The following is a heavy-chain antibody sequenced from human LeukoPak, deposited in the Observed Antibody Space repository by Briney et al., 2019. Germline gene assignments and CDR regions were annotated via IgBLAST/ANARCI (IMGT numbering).Heavy chain of an antibody. CDR3: AREDSYYYGSGSYPFDY. D-gene: IGHD3-10*01. CDR1: GFTFSSYW. CDR2: INTDGSST. Sequence: GGSLRLSCAASGFTFSSYWMHWVRQAPGKGLVWVSRINTDGSSTNYADSVKGRFTISRDNAKNTLYLQMNSLRAEDTAVYYCAREDSYYYGSGSYPFDYWGQGTLVTVSS. J-gene: IGHJ4*02. V-gene: IGHV3-74*01.